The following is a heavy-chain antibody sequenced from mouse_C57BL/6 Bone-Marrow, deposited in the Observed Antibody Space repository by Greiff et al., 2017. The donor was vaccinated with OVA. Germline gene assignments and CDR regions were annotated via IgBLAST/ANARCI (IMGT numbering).Heavy chain of an antibody. Sequence: EVMLVESGGDLVKPGGSLKLSCAASGFTFSSHGMSWVRQTPDKRLEWVATISSGGSYTYYPDSVKGRFTISRYNAKNNLYLQMSSLKSEDTAMYYCARRGRADYWGQGTTLTVSS. CDR3: ARRGRADY. D-gene: IGHD3-3*01. CDR1: GFTFSSHG. J-gene: IGHJ2*01. V-gene: IGHV5-6*02. CDR2: ISSGGSYT.